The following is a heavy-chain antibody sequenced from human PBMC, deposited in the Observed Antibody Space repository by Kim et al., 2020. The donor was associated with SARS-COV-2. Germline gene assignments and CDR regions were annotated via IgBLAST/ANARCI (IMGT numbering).Heavy chain of an antibody. Sequence: RFTISRDNAKNSLYLQMNSLRAEDTALYYCAKGLYYYDSSGYYYVSGFDYWGQGTLVTVSS. D-gene: IGHD3-22*01. J-gene: IGHJ4*02. CDR3: AKGLYYYDSSGYYYVSGFDY. V-gene: IGHV3-9*01.